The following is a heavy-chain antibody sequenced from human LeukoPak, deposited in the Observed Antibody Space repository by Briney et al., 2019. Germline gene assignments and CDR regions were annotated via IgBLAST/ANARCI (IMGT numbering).Heavy chain of an antibody. J-gene: IGHJ2*01. CDR2: ISSSGSSI. CDR3: ARIGNLLSIEYWYFDL. Sequence: PGGSLRLSCAASGFTSSDYYMSWIRQAPGKGLEWISYISSSGSSIYYADSLKGRFTISRDNAKNSLYLQMNSLRAEDTAVYYCARIGNLLSIEYWYFDLWGRGTLLTVSS. V-gene: IGHV3-11*01. CDR1: GFTSSDYY. D-gene: IGHD1-14*01.